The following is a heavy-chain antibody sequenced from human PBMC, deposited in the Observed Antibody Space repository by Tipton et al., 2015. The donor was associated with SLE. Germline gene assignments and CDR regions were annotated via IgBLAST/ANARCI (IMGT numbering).Heavy chain of an antibody. V-gene: IGHV4-30-4*08. CDR2: IYYSGST. CDR3: ARGDVDTAMGSLFDY. D-gene: IGHD5-18*01. J-gene: IGHJ4*02. CDR1: GGSFSGYY. Sequence: TLSLTCAVYGGSFSGYYWSWIRQPPGKGLEWIGYIYYSGSTYYNPSLKSRVTISVDTSKNQFSLKLSSVTAADTAVYYCARGDVDTAMGSLFDYWGQGTLVTVSS.